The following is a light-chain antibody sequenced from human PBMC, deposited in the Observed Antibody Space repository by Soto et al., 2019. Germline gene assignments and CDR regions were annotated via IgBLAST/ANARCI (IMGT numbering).Light chain of an antibody. CDR1: QSISVW. CDR3: QYHQISST. CDR2: QAS. V-gene: IGKV1-5*03. J-gene: IGKJ4*02. Sequence: DSQMTQSPSTLSASVGDRVTITCRASQSISVWLAWYQQKPGKAPNLLIYQASRLESGVPSRFSGSGSGTEFTLTISSLQLYYFVTHSCQYHQISSTFRYGTKV.